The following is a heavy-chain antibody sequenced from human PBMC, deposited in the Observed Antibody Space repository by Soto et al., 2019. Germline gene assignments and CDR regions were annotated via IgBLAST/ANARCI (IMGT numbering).Heavy chain of an antibody. J-gene: IGHJ4*02. V-gene: IGHV4-39*01. CDR1: GGSISSSSYY. Sequence: SETLSLTCTVSGGSISSSSYYWGWIRQPPGKWLEWIGSIYYSGSTYYNPSLKSRVTISVETSKNQFSLKLSSVTAADTAVYYCARHLGGRSDRIAAAGIIDYWGQGTLVTVSS. CDR3: ARHLGGRSDRIAAAGIIDY. CDR2: IYYSGST. D-gene: IGHD6-13*01.